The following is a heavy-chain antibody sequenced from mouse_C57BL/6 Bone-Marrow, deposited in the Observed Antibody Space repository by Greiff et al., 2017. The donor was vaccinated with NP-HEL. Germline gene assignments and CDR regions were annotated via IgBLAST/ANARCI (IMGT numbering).Heavy chain of an antibody. D-gene: IGHD1-1*01. CDR3: AGSAHGSIYAMDY. CDR1: GFNIKDYY. V-gene: IGHV14-2*01. CDR2: IDPEDGET. J-gene: IGHJ4*01. Sequence: VQLQQSGAELVKPGASVKLSCTASGFNIKDYYMHWVKQRTEQGLEWIGRIDPEDGETKYAPKFQGKATITADTSSNTAYPQLSSLTSEDTAVYYCAGSAHGSIYAMDYWGQGTSVTVSS.